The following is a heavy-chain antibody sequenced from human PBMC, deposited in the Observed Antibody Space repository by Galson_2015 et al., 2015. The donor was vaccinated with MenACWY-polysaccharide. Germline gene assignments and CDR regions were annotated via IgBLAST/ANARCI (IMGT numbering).Heavy chain of an antibody. CDR2: IYHDGRT. J-gene: IGHJ6*02. D-gene: IGHD3-10*01. CDR1: GGSISSSYW. CDR3: AKRPIRASGGGLDV. V-gene: IGHV4-4*02. Sequence: TLSLTCAVSGGSISSSYWWTWVRQPPGKGLEWIGEIYHDGRTAYIPSLKSRITGSLDKAKNQVSLRLISVTAADTAVYYCAKRPIRASGGGLDVWGQGTTVTVS.